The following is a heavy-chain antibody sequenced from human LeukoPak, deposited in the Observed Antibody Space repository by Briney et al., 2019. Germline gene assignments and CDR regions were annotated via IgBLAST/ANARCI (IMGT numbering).Heavy chain of an antibody. D-gene: IGHD2-15*01. CDR2: ISGSGGST. CDR1: GFTFSSYA. CDR3: AKQPSALICSGGSCYF. V-gene: IGHV3-23*01. J-gene: IGHJ4*02. Sequence: PGVSLRLSCAASGFTFSSYAMSWVRQAPGKGLEWVSAISGSGGSTYYADSVKGRFTISRDNSKNTLYLQMNSLRAEDTAVYYCAKQPSALICSGGSCYFWGQGTLVTVSS.